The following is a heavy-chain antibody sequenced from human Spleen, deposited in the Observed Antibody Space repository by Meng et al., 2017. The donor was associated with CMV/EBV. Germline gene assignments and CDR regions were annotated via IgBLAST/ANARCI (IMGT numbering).Heavy chain of an antibody. CDR1: GYPFTSLD. D-gene: IGHD6-6*01. V-gene: IGHV1-8*02. CDR2: MNPSSGNT. J-gene: IGHJ6*02. Sequence: ASVKVSCKTSGYPFTSLDVNWVRQATGQGLEWMGWMNPSSGNTGYAQKFQGGVTLTRNTTTSTTYMELRSLRSEDTAIYYCASQILHSGSSHFPYYYAMDVWGQGTTVTVSS. CDR3: ASQILHSGSSHFPYYYAMDV.